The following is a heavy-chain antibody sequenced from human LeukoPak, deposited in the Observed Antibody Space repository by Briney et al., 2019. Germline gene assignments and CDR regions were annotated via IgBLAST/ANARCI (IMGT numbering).Heavy chain of an antibody. J-gene: IGHJ4*02. CDR1: GFTFDDYA. CDR3: AKDIKKEAVDGGYFDY. Sequence: GGSLRLSCAASGFTFDDYAMHWVRQAPGKGLEWVSGISWNSGSIGYADSVKGRFTISRDNAKNSLYLQMNSLRAEDTALYYCAKDIKKEAVDGGYFDYWGQGTLVTVSS. D-gene: IGHD6-19*01. V-gene: IGHV3-9*01. CDR2: ISWNSGSI.